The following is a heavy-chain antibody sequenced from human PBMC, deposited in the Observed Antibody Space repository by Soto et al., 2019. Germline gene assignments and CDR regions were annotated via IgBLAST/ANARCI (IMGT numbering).Heavy chain of an antibody. D-gene: IGHD3-3*01. CDR3: ARSGSDYFDY. Sequence: PGGSLRLSCAASGFTFSDHYMDWVRQAPGKGLEWVGRSRNKASSYTTEYAASVKGRFTISRDDSKNSLYLQMNSLKTEDTAVYYCARSGSDYFDYWGQGTLVTVSS. CDR2: SRNKASSYTT. J-gene: IGHJ4*02. CDR1: GFTFSDHY. V-gene: IGHV3-72*01.